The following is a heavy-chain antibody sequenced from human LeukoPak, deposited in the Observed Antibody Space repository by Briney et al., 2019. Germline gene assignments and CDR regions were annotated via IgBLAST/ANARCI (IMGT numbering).Heavy chain of an antibody. CDR1: GGSFSGYY. D-gene: IGHD3-22*01. V-gene: IGHV4-59*01. CDR3: ARDSWRYYDTSGYSPGYYGMDV. Sequence: SETLSLTCAVYGGSFSGYYWSWIRQPPGKGLEWIGYIYNSGSTNYNPSLKSRVTISVDTSKNQFSLKLNSVTAADTAVYYCARDSWRYYDTSGYSPGYYGMDVWGQGTTVTVSS. CDR2: IYNSGST. J-gene: IGHJ6*02.